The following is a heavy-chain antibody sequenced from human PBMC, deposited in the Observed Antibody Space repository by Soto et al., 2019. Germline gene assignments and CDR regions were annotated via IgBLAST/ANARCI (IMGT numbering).Heavy chain of an antibody. CDR3: VRANYFDF. CDR2: IYYRGSA. CDR1: GVSINPYY. Sequence: PSETLSLTCTVSGVSINPYYWSWIRQPPGKGLEWIGSIYYRGSANNNPSLKSRLTISVDTSKNQLSLKLSSVTAADTAIYYCVRANYFDFWGQGTLVTVSS. V-gene: IGHV4-59*01. J-gene: IGHJ4*02.